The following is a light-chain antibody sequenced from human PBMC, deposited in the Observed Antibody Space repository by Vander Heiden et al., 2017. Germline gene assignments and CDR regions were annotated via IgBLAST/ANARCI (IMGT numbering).Light chain of an antibody. CDR1: RLGSHY. CDR3: NSRDTNGDHRL. Sequence: SSELARDPAVSGALGQPVRITCQGDRLGSHYATWHQQKSGQAPVRGMFGDNIRPSGIPDRISGSNSGDTSSLTITVTQAEDEADYFCNSRDTNGDHRLVGGGTRITVL. J-gene: IGLJ2*01. V-gene: IGLV3-19*01. CDR2: GDN.